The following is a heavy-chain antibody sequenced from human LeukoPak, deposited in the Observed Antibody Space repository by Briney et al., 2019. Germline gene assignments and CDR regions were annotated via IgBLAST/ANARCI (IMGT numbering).Heavy chain of an antibody. CDR3: TRRVAITGTPKAYFDY. CDR1: GASLTNPTYY. D-gene: IGHD1-20*01. V-gene: IGHV4-61*01. CDR2: VYYSENT. J-gene: IGHJ4*02. Sequence: SETLSLTCTVSGASLTNPTYYQWSWIRQPPGKELEWIGYVYYSENTKYNPSLESRVTISLDTSKNQFSLRLNSVTTADTAVYFCTRRVAITGTPKAYFDYWGQGILVTVSS.